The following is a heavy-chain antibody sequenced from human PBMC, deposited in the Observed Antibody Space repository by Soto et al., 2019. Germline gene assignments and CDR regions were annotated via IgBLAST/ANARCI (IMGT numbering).Heavy chain of an antibody. Sequence: GGSLRLSCAASGFTFSSYSMNWVRQAPGKGLEWVSYISSSSSTIYYADSVTGRFTISRDNAKNSLYLQMNSLRDEDTAVYYCARDVLDVGSSGFDYWGQGTLVTVSS. D-gene: IGHD3-22*01. J-gene: IGHJ4*02. CDR2: ISSSSSTI. CDR1: GFTFSSYS. CDR3: ARDVLDVGSSGFDY. V-gene: IGHV3-48*02.